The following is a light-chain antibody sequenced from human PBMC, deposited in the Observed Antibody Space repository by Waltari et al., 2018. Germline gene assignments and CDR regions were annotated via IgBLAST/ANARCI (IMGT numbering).Light chain of an antibody. V-gene: IGLV2-8*01. CDR2: GVD. Sequence: QSALTQPPSASGSPGQSVTISCTGTSSDVGGYNYVSWYQQHPGKAPKIPLNGVDKMPSGVPARFSGSKSGNTASLTVAGLQAEDEADYYCNSYAGSNNLGVFGGGTKLTVL. CDR1: SSDVGGYNY. J-gene: IGLJ3*02. CDR3: NSYAGSNNLGV.